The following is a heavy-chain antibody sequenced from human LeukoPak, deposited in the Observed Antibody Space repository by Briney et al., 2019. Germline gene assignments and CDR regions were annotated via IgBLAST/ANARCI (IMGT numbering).Heavy chain of an antibody. CDR3: AGLLWFGELPYYYGMDV. V-gene: IGHV3-23*01. CDR1: GFTFSSYA. CDR2: ISGSGGST. Sequence: VGSLRLSCAASGFTFSSYAMSWVRQAPGKGLEWVSAISGSGGSTYYADSVEGRFTISRDNSKNTLYLQMNSLRAEDTAVYYCAGLLWFGELPYYYGMDVWGQGTTVTVSS. D-gene: IGHD3-10*01. J-gene: IGHJ6*02.